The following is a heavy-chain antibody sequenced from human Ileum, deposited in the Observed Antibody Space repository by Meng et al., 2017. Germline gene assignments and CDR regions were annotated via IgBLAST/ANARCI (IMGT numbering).Heavy chain of an antibody. V-gene: IGHV3-7*01. CDR3: ARDPNFSAFDI. Sequence: GGSLRLSCAASGFTFSSSWMAWVRQTPGKGREWVANIKEDGSVKNHVDSVKGRFTVSRDNAENSLYLQMTSLRVEDTAIYYCARDPNFSAFDIWGQGTMVTVSS. CDR1: GFTFSSSW. D-gene: IGHD2/OR15-2a*01. CDR2: IKEDGSVK. J-gene: IGHJ3*02.